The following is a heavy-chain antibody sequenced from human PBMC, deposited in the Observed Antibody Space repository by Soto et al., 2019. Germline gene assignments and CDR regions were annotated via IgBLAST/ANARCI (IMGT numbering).Heavy chain of an antibody. J-gene: IGHJ5*02. D-gene: IGHD6-6*01. CDR3: ARDLGPLGS. CDR1: GGTFSSYA. CDR2: IIPIFGTA. V-gene: IGHV1-69*06. Sequence: GPPVKVSFKGSGGTFSSYAISWVRQAPGQGLEWMGGIIPIFGTANYAQKFQGRVTITADKSTSTAYMELSSLRSEDTAVYYCARDLGPLGSWGQGTLVTVSS.